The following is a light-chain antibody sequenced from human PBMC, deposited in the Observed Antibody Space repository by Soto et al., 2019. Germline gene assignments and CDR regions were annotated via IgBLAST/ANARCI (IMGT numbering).Light chain of an antibody. CDR1: QSVSSD. CDR2: DAS. Sequence: IVLTQSPATLSLSPGERATLSCRARQSVSSDLAWYQQKPGQAPRLLIYDASNRATGIPARFSGSGSGTDFTLIISSLEPEDSAVYYCQQRSNWPPVTFGQGTRLEI. V-gene: IGKV3-11*01. CDR3: QQRSNWPPVT. J-gene: IGKJ5*01.